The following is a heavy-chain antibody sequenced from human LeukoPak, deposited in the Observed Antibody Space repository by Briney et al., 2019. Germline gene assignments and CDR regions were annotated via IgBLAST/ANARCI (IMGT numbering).Heavy chain of an antibody. D-gene: IGHD3-10*01. CDR1: GGSISSYY. V-gene: IGHV4-59*08. CDR2: IYYSGST. Sequence: SETLSLTCTVSGGSISSYYWSWIRQPPGKGLEWIGYIYYSGSTNYNPSLKSRVTISVDTSKNQFSLKLSSVTAADTAVYYCARHSVMVRGVISDWFDPWGQGTLVTVSS. J-gene: IGHJ5*02. CDR3: ARHSVMVRGVISDWFDP.